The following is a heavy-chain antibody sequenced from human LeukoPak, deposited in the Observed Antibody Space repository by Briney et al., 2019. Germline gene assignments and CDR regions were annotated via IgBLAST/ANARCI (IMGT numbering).Heavy chain of an antibody. D-gene: IGHD4-17*01. V-gene: IGHV3-48*01. J-gene: IGHJ4*02. Sequence: GGSLRLSCAASGFTFSSYSMNWVRQAPGKGLEWVSYISSSSSTIYYADSVKGRFTISRDNAKNSLYLQMNSLRAEDTAVYYCARVGRYGPRAPFDYWGQGTLVTVSS. CDR3: ARVGRYGPRAPFDY. CDR1: GFTFSSYS. CDR2: ISSSSSTI.